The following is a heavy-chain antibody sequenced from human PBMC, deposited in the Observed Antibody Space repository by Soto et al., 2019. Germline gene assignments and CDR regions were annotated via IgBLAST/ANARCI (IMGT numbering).Heavy chain of an antibody. Sequence: QVQLVQSGAEVKKPGSSVKVSCKASGGTFSSYTISWVRQAPGQRLEWMGRIIPILGIANYAQKFQGRVTITADKSTSTAYMELSSLRSEDTAVYSCARDARSSFDWFAPWGQGTLVTVSS. CDR2: IIPILGIA. D-gene: IGHD3-3*01. J-gene: IGHJ5*02. CDR1: GGTFSSYT. CDR3: ARDARSSFDWFAP. V-gene: IGHV1-69*08.